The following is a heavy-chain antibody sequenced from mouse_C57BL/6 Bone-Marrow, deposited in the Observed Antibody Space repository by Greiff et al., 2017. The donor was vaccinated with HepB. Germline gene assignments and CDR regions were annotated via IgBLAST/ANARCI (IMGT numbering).Heavy chain of an antibody. CDR3: VRSITTVVATSYFDY. V-gene: IGHV1-55*01. D-gene: IGHD1-1*01. J-gene: IGHJ2*01. CDR2: IYPGSGST. Sequence: QVQLQQPGAELVKPGASVKMSCKASGYTFTSYWITWVKQRPGQGLEWIGDIYPGSGSTNYNEKFKSKATLTVDTSSSTAYMQLSSLTSEDSAVYYCVRSITTVVATSYFDYWGQGTTLTVSS. CDR1: GYTFTSYW.